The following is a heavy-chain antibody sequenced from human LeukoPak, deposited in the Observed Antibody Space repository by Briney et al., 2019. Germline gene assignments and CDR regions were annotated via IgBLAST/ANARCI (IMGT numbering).Heavy chain of an antibody. J-gene: IGHJ4*02. Sequence: SETLSLTCAVYGGSFSGYYWSWIRQPPGKGLEWIGEINHSGSTNYNPSLKSRFTISVDTSKNQFSLKLSSVTAADTAVYYCAREVLLWFGESPFDYWGQGTLVTVSS. D-gene: IGHD3-10*01. V-gene: IGHV4-34*01. CDR1: GGSFSGYY. CDR2: INHSGST. CDR3: AREVLLWFGESPFDY.